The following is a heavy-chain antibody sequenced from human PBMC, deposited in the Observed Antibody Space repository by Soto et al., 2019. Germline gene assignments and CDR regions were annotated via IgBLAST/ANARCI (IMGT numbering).Heavy chain of an antibody. Sequence: SETLSLTCTVSGGSISSYYWSWIRQPPGKGLEWIGYIYYSGSTNYNPSLKSRVTISVDTSKNQFSLKLSSVTAADTAVYYCARQDYGSGSTSATHYYYGMDVWGQGTTVTV. CDR1: GGSISSYY. D-gene: IGHD3-10*01. CDR3: ARQDYGSGSTSATHYYYGMDV. J-gene: IGHJ6*02. V-gene: IGHV4-59*08. CDR2: IYYSGST.